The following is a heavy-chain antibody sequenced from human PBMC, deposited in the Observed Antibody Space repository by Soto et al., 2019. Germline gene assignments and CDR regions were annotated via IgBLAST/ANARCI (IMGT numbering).Heavy chain of an antibody. CDR2: INAGNGNT. CDR3: ARGITGTTSFDY. V-gene: IGHV1-3*01. D-gene: IGHD1-7*01. CDR1: GYTFTSYA. J-gene: IGHJ4*02. Sequence: VASVKVSCKASGYTFTSYAMHWVRQAPGQRLEWMGWINAGNGNTKYSQKFQGRVTITRDTSASTAYMELSSLRSEDTAVYYCARGITGTTSFDYWGQGTLVTVSS.